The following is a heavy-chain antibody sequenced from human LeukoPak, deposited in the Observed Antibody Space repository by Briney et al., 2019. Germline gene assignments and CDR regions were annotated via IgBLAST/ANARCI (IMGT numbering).Heavy chain of an antibody. D-gene: IGHD5-12*01. CDR3: TRDSSAYDWFYDY. CDR1: GDSISSYY. V-gene: IGHV4-4*07. CDR2: ISTSGST. Sequence: PSETLSLTCTVSGDSISSYYWSWIRQPAGKGLEWIGRISTSGSTNYNPSLKSRVTMSVDTSKKQFSLRLSSVTAADTAVYYCTRDSSAYDWFYDYWGQGTLVTVSS. J-gene: IGHJ4*02.